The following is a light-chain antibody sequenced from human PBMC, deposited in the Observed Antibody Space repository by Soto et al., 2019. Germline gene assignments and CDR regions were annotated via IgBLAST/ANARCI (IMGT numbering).Light chain of an antibody. J-gene: IGKJ5*01. Sequence: IVVTQSAATLSVSPGETASLSCRASQGPXNFFAWYQQKPGQAPRVLXDYISTRATGSPARLSGSGSATEFTLTINSLQSGDFAVYYCQQHKQGTSTFGQGTRLEIK. CDR3: QQHKQGTST. CDR1: QGPXNF. CDR2: YIS. V-gene: IGKV3D-15*01.